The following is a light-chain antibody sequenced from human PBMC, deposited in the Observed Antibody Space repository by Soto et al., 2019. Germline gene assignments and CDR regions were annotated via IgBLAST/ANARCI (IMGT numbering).Light chain of an antibody. CDR1: QSVSSSY. Sequence: EIFLTHSPGTLSLSPGERATLSCRASQSVSSSYLAWYQQKPGQAPRLLIYGTSSRATAIPDRFSGSGSGTDFTLTISRLEPEDFAVYYCQQYGSSSWTFGQGTKV. CDR2: GTS. V-gene: IGKV3-20*01. J-gene: IGKJ1*01. CDR3: QQYGSSSWT.